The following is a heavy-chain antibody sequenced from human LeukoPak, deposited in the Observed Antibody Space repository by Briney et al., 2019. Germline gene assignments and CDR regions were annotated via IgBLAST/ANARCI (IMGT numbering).Heavy chain of an antibody. V-gene: IGHV3-21*01. CDR1: GFSFRSYS. Sequence: GGSLRLSCAASGFSFRSYSMDWVRQAPGKGLEWVSSITGSSSYISYADSVKGRFTISRDSAENSLFLQMDSLRPEDTAVYFCARDRLEGGETFDSWGQGTLVTVSS. CDR2: ITGSSSYI. CDR3: ARDRLEGGETFDS. J-gene: IGHJ4*02. D-gene: IGHD1-1*01.